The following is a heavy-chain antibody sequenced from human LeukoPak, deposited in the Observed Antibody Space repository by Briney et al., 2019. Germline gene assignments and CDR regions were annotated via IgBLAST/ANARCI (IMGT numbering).Heavy chain of an antibody. CDR2: IYSGGST. J-gene: IGHJ6*02. D-gene: IGHD3-10*01. CDR1: GFTVSTIY. CDR3: ARLWFGELFYYYYGMDV. V-gene: IGHV3-53*01. Sequence: GGSLRLSCAASGFTVSTIYMSWVRQAPGKGLEWVSVIYSGGSTYYADSVKGRFTISRDNSKNTLYLQMNSLRAEDTAVYYCARLWFGELFYYYYGMDVWGQGTTVTVSS.